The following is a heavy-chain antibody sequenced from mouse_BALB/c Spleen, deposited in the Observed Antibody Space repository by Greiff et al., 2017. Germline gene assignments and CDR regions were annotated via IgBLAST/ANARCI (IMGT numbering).Heavy chain of an antibody. CDR1: GYTFTSYV. V-gene: IGHV1-14*01. D-gene: IGHD1-1*01. Sequence: VQLKESGPELVKPGASVKMSCKASGYTFTSYVMHWVKQKPGQGLEWIGYINPYNDGTKYNEKFKGKATLTSDKSSSTAYMELSSLTSEDSAVYYCARGGYGSSYEYFDYWGQGTTLTVSS. CDR2: INPYNDGT. J-gene: IGHJ2*01. CDR3: ARGGYGSSYEYFDY.